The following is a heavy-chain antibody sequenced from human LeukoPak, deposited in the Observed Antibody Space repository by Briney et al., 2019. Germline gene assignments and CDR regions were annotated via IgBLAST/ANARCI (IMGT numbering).Heavy chain of an antibody. V-gene: IGHV1-69*13. CDR2: IIPIFGTA. J-gene: IGHJ4*02. CDR3: ARDAGTVTTFGY. CDR1: GGTFSSYA. D-gene: IGHD4-17*01. Sequence: ASVKVSCKASGGTFSSYAISWVRQAPGQGFEWMGGIIPIFGTANYAQKFQGRVTITADESTSTAYMELSSLRSEDTAVYYCARDAGTVTTFGYWGQGTLVTVSS.